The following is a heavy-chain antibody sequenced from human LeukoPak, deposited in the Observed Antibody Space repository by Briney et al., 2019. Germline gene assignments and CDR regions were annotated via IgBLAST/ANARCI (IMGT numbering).Heavy chain of an antibody. CDR2: IRSTANGYAT. CDR3: TGNYYGSGSYADFDY. CDR1: GLTFSGSA. V-gene: IGHV3-73*01. Sequence: GGSLRLSCAASGLTFSGSALHWVRQASGKGLEWVGRIRSTANGYATAYAASVKGRFTISRDDSKNTAYLQMDSLKTEDTAVYYCTGNYYGSGSYADFDYWGQGTLVTVSS. D-gene: IGHD3-10*01. J-gene: IGHJ4*02.